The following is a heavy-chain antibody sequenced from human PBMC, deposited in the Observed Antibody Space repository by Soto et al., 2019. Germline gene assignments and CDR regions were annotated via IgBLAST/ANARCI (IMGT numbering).Heavy chain of an antibody. D-gene: IGHD2-8*01. V-gene: IGHV4-59*01. CDR1: GGSISRYY. CDR3: ARDHSTYGGGGTGEVKENWFDP. CDR2: AYYSGDT. Sequence: QVQLQESGPGLVKASETLSLTCSVSGGSISRYYWSWIRQPPGKGLEWIGYAYYSGDTGYNPSLKSRVTMTVDTSKNQVSLKLSSVTAADTAVYYCARDHSTYGGGGTGEVKENWFDPWGQGALVTVSS. J-gene: IGHJ5*02.